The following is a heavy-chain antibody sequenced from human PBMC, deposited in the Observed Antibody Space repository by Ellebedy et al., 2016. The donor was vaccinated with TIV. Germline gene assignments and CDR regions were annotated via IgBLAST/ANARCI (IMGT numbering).Heavy chain of an antibody. CDR3: ARGGNHFFGH. V-gene: IGHV3-7*03. D-gene: IGHD4-23*01. CDR1: GFSFRSFW. Sequence: GESLKISCAASGFSFRSFWMSWVRQPPGKGLEWVANIKEDGSEKHYVDSVEGRFTISRDNAKNSLYLQMNSLRAEDTAVYYCARGGNHFFGHWGQGNLVTVSS. CDR2: IKEDGSEK. J-gene: IGHJ4*02.